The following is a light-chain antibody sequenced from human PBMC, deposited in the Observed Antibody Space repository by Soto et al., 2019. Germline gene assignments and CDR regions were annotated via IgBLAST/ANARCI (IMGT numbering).Light chain of an antibody. Sequence: EIVLTQSPATLSLSPGERATLSCRASQTVSSYLAWYQQKPGQAPRLLIYDASNRATGIPARFSGSGSGTEFTLTISSLETEDFAGYYCQQRSNWPRTFGQGTKVEIK. V-gene: IGKV3-11*01. CDR2: DAS. J-gene: IGKJ1*01. CDR3: QQRSNWPRT. CDR1: QTVSSY.